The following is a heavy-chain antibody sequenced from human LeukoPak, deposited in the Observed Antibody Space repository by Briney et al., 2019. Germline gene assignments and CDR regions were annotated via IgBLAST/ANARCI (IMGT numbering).Heavy chain of an antibody. D-gene: IGHD5-18*01. V-gene: IGHV1-8*03. CDR3: ATPSMIGISYGYVRLRN. J-gene: IGHJ4*02. CDR2: MNPPSGDT. CDR1: GGTFSSYA. Sequence: ASVRVSCKASGGTFSSYAISWVRQAPGQGLEWMGWMNPPSGDTGYAQKFQGRVTITRNTSISTAYMELSGLTSEDTAVYYCATPSMIGISYGYVRLRNWGQGTLVTVSS.